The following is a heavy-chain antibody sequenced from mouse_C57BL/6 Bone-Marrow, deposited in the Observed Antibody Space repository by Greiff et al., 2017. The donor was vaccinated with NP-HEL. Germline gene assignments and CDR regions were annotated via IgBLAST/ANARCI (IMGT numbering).Heavy chain of an antibody. CDR3: ARWDYYGSSQAH. CDR1: GYTFTSYW. V-gene: IGHV1-50*01. CDR2: IDPSDSYT. J-gene: IGHJ2*01. Sequence: QVQLQQPGAELVKPGASVKLSCKASGYTFTSYWMQWVKQRPGQGLEWIGEIDPSDSYTNYNQKFKGKATLTVDTSSSTAYMQLSSLTSEDSAVYYCARWDYYGSSQAHWGQGTTLTVSS. D-gene: IGHD1-1*01.